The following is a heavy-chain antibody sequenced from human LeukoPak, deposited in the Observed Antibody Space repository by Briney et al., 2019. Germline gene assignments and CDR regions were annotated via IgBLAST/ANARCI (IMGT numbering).Heavy chain of an antibody. J-gene: IGHJ4*02. CDR1: GFTFSSYE. CDR3: VRDYSGDEDFDY. V-gene: IGHV3-48*03. D-gene: IGHD5-12*01. Sequence: GGSLRLSCAASGFTFSSYEFSWVRHAPGRGLEWVSFISSRGESIHYADSVNGRFTISRDTSKNSLYLQMNRLRAEDTAVYYCVRDYSGDEDFDYWGQGTLVTVSS. CDR2: ISSRGESI.